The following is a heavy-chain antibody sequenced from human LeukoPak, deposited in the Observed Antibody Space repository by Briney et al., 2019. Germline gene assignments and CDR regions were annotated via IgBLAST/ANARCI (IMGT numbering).Heavy chain of an antibody. J-gene: IGHJ4*02. V-gene: IGHV4-61*02. CDR2: IYTSGST. Sequence: PSQTLSLTCTVSGGSISSGSYYWSWIRQPAGKGLEWIGRIYTSGSTNYNPSLKSRVTMSVDTSKNQFSLKLSSVTAADTAVYYCARGDRIRYQLLSYDYWGQGTLVTVSS. CDR1: GGSISSGSYY. CDR3: ARGDRIRYQLLSYDY. D-gene: IGHD2-2*01.